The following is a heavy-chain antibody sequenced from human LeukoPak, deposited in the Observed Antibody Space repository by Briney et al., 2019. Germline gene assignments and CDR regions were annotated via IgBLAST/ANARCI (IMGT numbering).Heavy chain of an antibody. D-gene: IGHD5-18*01. CDR3: ARGRGYSYGYYFDY. CDR1: GFTFSSYS. J-gene: IGHJ4*02. Sequence: GGSLRLSCAASGFTFSSYSMNWVRQAPGKGLEWVSSISSSSSYIYYADSVKGRFTISRDSAKNSLYLQMNSLRAEDTAVYYCARGRGYSYGYYFDYWGQGTLVTVSS. CDR2: ISSSSSYI. V-gene: IGHV3-21*01.